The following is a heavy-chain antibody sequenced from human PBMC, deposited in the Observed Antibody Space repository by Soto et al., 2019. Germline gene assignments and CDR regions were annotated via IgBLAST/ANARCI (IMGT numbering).Heavy chain of an antibody. CDR2: STDNGGRT. D-gene: IGHD1-26*01. CDR1: VFTFSIEG. V-gene: IGHV3-23*01. J-gene: IGHJ4*02. Sequence: GGSLRLSCAPSVFTFSIEGMSWVRQAPGKGLEWVSLSTDNGGRTYYADSVKGRFTISRDNTKNTLFLQMDSLRTEDTAVYYCAKERETPTAFDYWGQGAMFTVSS. CDR3: AKERETPTAFDY.